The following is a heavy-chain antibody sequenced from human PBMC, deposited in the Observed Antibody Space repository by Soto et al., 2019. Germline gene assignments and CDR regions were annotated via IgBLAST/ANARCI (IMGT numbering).Heavy chain of an antibody. D-gene: IGHD6-19*01. CDR1: GFTFSNYA. V-gene: IGHV3-23*01. J-gene: IGHJ2*01. Sequence: ELQLLESGGGLVQPGGSLSLSCAASGFTFSNYAMSWVRQAPGKGLEWVSAITGSGDSTYYADSVKGRFTISRDNSKNTLFVQMNSLRADDTAVYYCAKSGYSTGWYFDFWGRGTLVTVSS. CDR2: ITGSGDST. CDR3: AKSGYSTGWYFDF.